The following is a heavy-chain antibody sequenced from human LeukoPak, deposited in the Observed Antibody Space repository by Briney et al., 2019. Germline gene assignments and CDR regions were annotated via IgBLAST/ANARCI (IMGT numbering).Heavy chain of an antibody. CDR3: AKAVGRISWSFDY. J-gene: IGHJ4*02. CDR2: ISYDGSNK. D-gene: IGHD6-13*01. V-gene: IGHV3-30-3*01. Sequence: GRSLRLSCAASGFTFSSYAMHWVRQAPGKGLEWVAVISYDGSNKYHADSVKGRFTISRDNSESTLYLQMDSLRGDDAAVYYCAKAVGRISWSFDYWSQGALVTVSS. CDR1: GFTFSSYA.